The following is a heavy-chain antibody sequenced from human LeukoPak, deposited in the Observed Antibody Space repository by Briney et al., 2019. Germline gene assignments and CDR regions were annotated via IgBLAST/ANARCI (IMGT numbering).Heavy chain of an antibody. CDR3: ARWYCRATTCHVDF. CDR1: GYTFTGYY. CDR2: INPNSGGT. V-gene: IGHV1-2*02. D-gene: IGHD2-2*01. Sequence: GASVKVSCKASGYTFTGYYMHWVRQAPGQGLQWMGWINPNSGGTSYRQKFQGRVTMTRDTSISTAYMELSWLRSDDTAVYYCARWYCRATTCHVDFWGQGTLITVSS. J-gene: IGHJ4*02.